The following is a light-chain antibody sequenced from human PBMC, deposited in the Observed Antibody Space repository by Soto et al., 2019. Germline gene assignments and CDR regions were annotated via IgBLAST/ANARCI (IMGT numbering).Light chain of an antibody. V-gene: IGLV2-14*03. CDR3: NSYTTSSTYV. CDR1: SSDVGGYNY. J-gene: IGLJ1*01. Sequence: QSVGTHPASVCWSPGQSITISCTGTSSDVGGYNYVSWYQQHPGKAPKLIIYDVSNRPSGVSNRFSGSKSGNTVSLTISGLQAEEEADYYCNSYTTSSTYVFGAGTKVTXL. CDR2: DVS.